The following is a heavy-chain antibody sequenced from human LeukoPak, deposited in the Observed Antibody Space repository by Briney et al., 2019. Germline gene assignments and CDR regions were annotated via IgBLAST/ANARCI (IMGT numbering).Heavy chain of an antibody. CDR2: INHSGST. CDR1: GGSFSGYY. CDR3: ARVFLGYDSSGYHSAVGPYYVDY. V-gene: IGHV4-34*01. D-gene: IGHD3-22*01. J-gene: IGHJ4*02. Sequence: SETLSLTCAVSGGSFSGYYWSWIRQPPGKGLEWIGEINHSGSTTYNPSLKSRVTISVDTSKNQFSLKLSSVTAAYTAVYYCARVFLGYDSSGYHSAVGPYYVDYWGQGTLVTVSS.